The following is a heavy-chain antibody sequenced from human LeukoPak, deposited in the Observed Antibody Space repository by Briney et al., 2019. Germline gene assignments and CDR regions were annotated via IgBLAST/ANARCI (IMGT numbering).Heavy chain of an antibody. Sequence: ASVKVSCKGSGYTFTNNGISWVRQAPGQGLEWMGWISVYNGNTNYAQKFQGRVTMTTDTSTSTAYMELRSLRSDDTAVYYCARVGASGYYYYGLDVWGQGTTVTVSS. CDR1: GYTFTNNG. J-gene: IGHJ6*02. CDR3: ARVGASGYYYYGLDV. CDR2: ISVYNGNT. D-gene: IGHD3-3*01. V-gene: IGHV1-18*01.